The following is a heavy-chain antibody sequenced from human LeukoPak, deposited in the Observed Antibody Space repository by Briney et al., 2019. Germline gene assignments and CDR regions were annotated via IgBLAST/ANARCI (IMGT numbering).Heavy chain of an antibody. Sequence: SQTLSLTCAVSGGSISSGGYSWSWIRQPPGNGLEWIGYIYHSGSTYYNPSLKSRVTISVDRSKNQFSLKLSSVTAADTAVYYCARDLRIAVAGTYQRVFDYWGQGTLVTVSS. CDR1: GGSISSGGYS. D-gene: IGHD6-19*01. CDR2: IYHSGST. J-gene: IGHJ4*02. CDR3: ARDLRIAVAGTYQRVFDY. V-gene: IGHV4-30-2*01.